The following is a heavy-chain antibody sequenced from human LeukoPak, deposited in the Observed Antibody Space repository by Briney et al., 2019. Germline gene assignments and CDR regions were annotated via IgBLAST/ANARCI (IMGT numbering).Heavy chain of an antibody. J-gene: IGHJ4*02. V-gene: IGHV3-23*01. CDR3: ARNVDLDY. D-gene: IGHD1-1*01. CDR2: ISGSTSST. CDR1: GFAFSSYA. Sequence: GGSLRLSCAASGFAFSSYAMGWVRQAPGKGLEWVSSISGSTSSTYYADSVKGRFTISRDNSKTTLYLQMNSLRAEDTAVYYCARNVDLDYWGQGTLLPFSS.